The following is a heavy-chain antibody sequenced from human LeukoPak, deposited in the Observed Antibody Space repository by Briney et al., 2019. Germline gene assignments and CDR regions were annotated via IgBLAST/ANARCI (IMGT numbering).Heavy chain of an antibody. CDR2: INPNSGGT. CDR1: GYTFTGYY. CDR3: AGTRGSGYYLAFGGHFDY. V-gene: IGHV1-2*02. Sequence: WASVNVSCKASGYTFTGYYMHWVRQAPGQGLEWMGWINPNSGGTNYAQKFQGRVTMTRDTSISTAYMELSRLRSDDTAVYYCAGTRGSGYYLAFGGHFDYWGQGTLVTVSS. D-gene: IGHD3-3*01. J-gene: IGHJ4*02.